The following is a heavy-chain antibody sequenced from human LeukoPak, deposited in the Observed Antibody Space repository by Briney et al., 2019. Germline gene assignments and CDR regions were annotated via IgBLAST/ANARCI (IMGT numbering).Heavy chain of an antibody. V-gene: IGHV3-33*01. CDR2: IWYDGSNQ. J-gene: IGHJ4*02. CDR3: AREYSSSSGNDY. Sequence: GGSLRLSCGASGFTFSSYGLHWVRQAPGKGLEGVAVIWYDGSNQYYADSVKGRFNISRDNSKNTLYLQMNSLRAEDTAVYYCAREYSSSSGNDYWGQGTLVTVSS. D-gene: IGHD6-6*01. CDR1: GFTFSSYG.